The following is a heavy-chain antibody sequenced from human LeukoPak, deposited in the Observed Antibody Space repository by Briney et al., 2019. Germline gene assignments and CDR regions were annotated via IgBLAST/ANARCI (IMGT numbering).Heavy chain of an antibody. J-gene: IGHJ4*02. D-gene: IGHD1-14*01. Sequence: PSETLSLTCTVSGGSVSSGSYYWSWIRQPPGKGLEYIGYIYYSGSTNYYPSLKSRVTVSVDTSKNQFSLKLSSVTAADTAVYYCARSAGYYFDYWGQGTLVTVSS. V-gene: IGHV4-61*01. CDR1: GGSVSSGSYY. CDR2: IYYSGST. CDR3: ARSAGYYFDY.